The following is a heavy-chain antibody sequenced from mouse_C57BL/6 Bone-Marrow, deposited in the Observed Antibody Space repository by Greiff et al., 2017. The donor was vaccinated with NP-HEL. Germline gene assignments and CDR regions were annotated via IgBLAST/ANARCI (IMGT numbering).Heavy chain of an antibody. D-gene: IGHD2-14*01. CDR2: IYPRDGST. CDR1: GYTFTDHS. CDR3: EGTDY. V-gene: IGHV1-78*01. J-gene: IGHJ4*01. Sequence: VKLQESDAELVKPGASVKISCKVSGYTFTDHSIHWMKQRPEQGLEWIGYIYPRDGSTKYNEKFKGKATLTADKSSSTAYMPLNSLTSRDSEDYFCEGTDYWGQGTSVTVSS.